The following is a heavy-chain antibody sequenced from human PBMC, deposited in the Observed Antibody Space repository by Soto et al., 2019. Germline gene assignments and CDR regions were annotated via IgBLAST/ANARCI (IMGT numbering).Heavy chain of an antibody. J-gene: IGHJ4*02. Sequence: PGESLKISCKGSGYSFTSYWIGWVRQMPGKGLEWMGIIYPGDSDTRYSPSFQGQVTISADKSISTAYLQWSSLKASDTEMYYCERLGYCSSTSCFGSSIGLVAEPYTIDYWGQGNLVTVSS. D-gene: IGHD2-2*01. CDR2: IYPGDSDT. V-gene: IGHV5-51*01. CDR3: ERLGYCSSTSCFGSSIGLVAEPYTIDY. CDR1: GYSFTSYW.